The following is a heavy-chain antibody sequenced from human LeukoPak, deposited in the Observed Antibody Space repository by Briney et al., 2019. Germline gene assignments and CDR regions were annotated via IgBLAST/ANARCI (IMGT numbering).Heavy chain of an antibody. CDR1: GYTFTGYY. J-gene: IGHJ6*02. CDR2: INPNSGGT. V-gene: IGHV1-2*02. CDR3: ARVKGWFGNYYYGMDV. Sequence: ASVKVSCKASGYTFTGYYMHWVRQAPGQGLEWMGWINPNSGGTNYAQKFQGRVTMTRDTSISTAYMELSSLRSEDTAVYYCARVKGWFGNYYYGMDVWGQGTTVTVSS. D-gene: IGHD3-10*01.